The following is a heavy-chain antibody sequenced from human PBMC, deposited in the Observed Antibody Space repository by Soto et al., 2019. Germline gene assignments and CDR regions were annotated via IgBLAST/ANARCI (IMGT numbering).Heavy chain of an antibody. V-gene: IGHV4-39*01. CDR1: GGSISSSSYY. CDR3: ARQDFDWLLSLSWFDP. Sequence: SETLSLTCTVSGGSISSSSYYWGWIRQPPGKGLEWIGSIYYSGSTYYNPSLKSRVTISVDTSKNQFSLKLSSVTAADTAVYYCARQDFDWLLSLSWFDPWGQGTLVTVSS. J-gene: IGHJ5*02. D-gene: IGHD3-9*01. CDR2: IYYSGST.